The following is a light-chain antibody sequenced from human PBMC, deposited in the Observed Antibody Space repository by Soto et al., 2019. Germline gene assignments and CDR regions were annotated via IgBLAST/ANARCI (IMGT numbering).Light chain of an antibody. Sequence: QSVLTQPPSASGTPGQRVTISCSGSSSNIGSNSVYWYQQFPGTAPKLLIYGNNQRPSGVPDRFSGSKSGTSGSLAISGLRSEDEADYYCLAWDDSLSEGVFGGGTKLTVL. CDR1: SSNIGSNS. CDR2: GNN. J-gene: IGLJ2*01. CDR3: LAWDDSLSEGV. V-gene: IGLV1-47*02.